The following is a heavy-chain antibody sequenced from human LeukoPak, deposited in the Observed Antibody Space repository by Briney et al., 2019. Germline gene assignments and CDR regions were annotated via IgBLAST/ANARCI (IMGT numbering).Heavy chain of an antibody. CDR1: GFTFSNYA. J-gene: IGHJ5*02. D-gene: IGHD3-16*02. CDR2: ISYDGSNK. CDR3: ARAVAIVWFDP. V-gene: IGHV3-30-3*01. Sequence: GGSLRLSCAASGFTFSNYAMHWVRQAPGKGLEWVAVISYDGSNKYYADSVKGRFTISRDNSKNTLYLQMNSLRAEDTAVYYCARAVAIVWFDPWGQGTLVTVSS.